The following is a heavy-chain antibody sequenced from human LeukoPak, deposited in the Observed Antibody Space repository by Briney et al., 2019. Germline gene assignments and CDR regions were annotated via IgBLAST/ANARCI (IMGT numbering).Heavy chain of an antibody. V-gene: IGHV4-30-4*01. Sequence: SETLSLTCTVSGGSISTNNYYWSWIRQPPGKGLEWIGYIYYSGRSYYNPSLKSRVIISLDTSNNQFSLKLTSMTAADTAVYYCARGSLHYAGWFDPWGQGTLVTVSS. CDR1: GGSISTNNYY. D-gene: IGHD3-16*01. CDR3: ARGSLHYAGWFDP. J-gene: IGHJ5*02. CDR2: IYYSGRS.